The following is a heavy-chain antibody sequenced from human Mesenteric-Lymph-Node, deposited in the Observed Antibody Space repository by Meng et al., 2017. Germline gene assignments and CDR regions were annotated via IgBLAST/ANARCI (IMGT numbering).Heavy chain of an antibody. CDR3: ARVSSGWDYFDY. CDR2: IYYSGST. Sequence: HQSGAGLVRPSQTLPLTWPVVVGSVSSGGYYWPWIRQHPGKGLEWFGHIYYSGSTFYNPSLKRRVIISIDTSKNQFSLNLRSVTAADTAVYYCARVSSGWDYFDYWGQGTLVTVSS. V-gene: IGHV4-31*02. D-gene: IGHD6-19*01. CDR1: VGSVSSGGYY. J-gene: IGHJ4*02.